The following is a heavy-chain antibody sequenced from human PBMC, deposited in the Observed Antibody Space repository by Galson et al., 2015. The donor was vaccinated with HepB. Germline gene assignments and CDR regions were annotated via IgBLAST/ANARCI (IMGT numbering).Heavy chain of an antibody. CDR1: GFTFSSYS. V-gene: IGHV3-48*01. Sequence: SLRLSCAASGFTFSSYSMNWVRQAPGKGLEWVSYISGSSSTIYYADSVKGRFTISRDNAKNSLYLQMNSLRAEDTAVYYCASDCSGGSCHGFFDYWGQGTLVTVSS. CDR3: ASDCSGGSCHGFFDY. CDR2: ISGSSSTI. D-gene: IGHD2-15*01. J-gene: IGHJ4*02.